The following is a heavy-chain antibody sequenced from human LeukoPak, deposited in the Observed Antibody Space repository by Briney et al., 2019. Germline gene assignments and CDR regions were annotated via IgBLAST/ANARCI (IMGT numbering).Heavy chain of an antibody. D-gene: IGHD6-6*01. CDR1: GYTFTSYD. V-gene: IGHV1-8*01. CDR2: MNPNSGNT. J-gene: IGHJ6*03. CDR3: SSSSSNYYYMDV. Sequence: RASVKVSCKASGYTFTSYDINWVRQATGQGLEWMGWMNPNSGNTGYAQKFQGRVTMTRNTSISTAYMELSSLRSEDTAVYYCSSSSSNYYYMDVWGKGTTVTVSS.